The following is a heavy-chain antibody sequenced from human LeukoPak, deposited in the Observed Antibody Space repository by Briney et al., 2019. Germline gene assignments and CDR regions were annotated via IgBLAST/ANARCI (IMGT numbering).Heavy chain of an antibody. J-gene: IGHJ4*02. CDR1: GYTFTSCD. Sequence: ASVKVSCKASGYTFTSCDVNWVRQATGQGLEWMGWMNPNSGNTGYGQSFQGRITMTRDISIGTAYMELSNLTSEDTAIYYCTRGSSGRRDNWGQGTLVTVSA. V-gene: IGHV1-8*01. CDR2: MNPNSGNT. CDR3: TRGSSGRRDN. D-gene: IGHD6-19*01.